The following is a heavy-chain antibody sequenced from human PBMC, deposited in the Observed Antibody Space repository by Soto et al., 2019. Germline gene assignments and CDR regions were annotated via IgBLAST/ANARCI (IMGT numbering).Heavy chain of an antibody. D-gene: IGHD2-2*01. CDR1: GFTVSSNY. CDR3: AREGYIVVVPAADAYYMDV. V-gene: IGHV3-66*01. CDR2: IYSGGST. J-gene: IGHJ6*03. Sequence: DVKLVESGGGLVQPGGSLRLSCAASGFTVSSNYMSWVRQAPGKGLEWVSVIYSGGSTYYADSVKGRFTISRDNSNNTLYLQMNSLRAEDTAVYYCAREGYIVVVPAADAYYMDVWGKGTTVTVSS.